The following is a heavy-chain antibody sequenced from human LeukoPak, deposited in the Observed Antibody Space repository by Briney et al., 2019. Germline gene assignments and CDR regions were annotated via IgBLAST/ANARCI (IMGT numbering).Heavy chain of an antibody. D-gene: IGHD6-19*01. CDR1: GFTFSSYG. CDR2: IWYDGSNK. Sequence: GRSLRPSCAASGFTFSSYGMHWVRQAPGKGLEWVAVIWYDGSNKYYADSVKGRFTISRDNSKNTLYLQMNSLRAEDTAVYYCARDGYSSGWDAYYYYYYGMDVWGQGTTVTVSS. J-gene: IGHJ6*02. CDR3: ARDGYSSGWDAYYYYYYGMDV. V-gene: IGHV3-33*01.